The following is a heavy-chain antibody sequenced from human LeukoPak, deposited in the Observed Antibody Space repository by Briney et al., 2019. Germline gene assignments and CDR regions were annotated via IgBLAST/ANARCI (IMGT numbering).Heavy chain of an antibody. D-gene: IGHD3-3*01. CDR2: INSGNSAK. Sequence: GGSLRLSCAASGFTFSSYEMNWVRQAPGKGLEWVSYINSGNSAKYYAASVKGRFIISRDDAKNSLYLQMNSLRAEDTAVYYCARWSRFLEWLSPDGFDIWGQGTMVTVSS. V-gene: IGHV3-48*03. CDR1: GFTFSSYE. J-gene: IGHJ3*02. CDR3: ARWSRFLEWLSPDGFDI.